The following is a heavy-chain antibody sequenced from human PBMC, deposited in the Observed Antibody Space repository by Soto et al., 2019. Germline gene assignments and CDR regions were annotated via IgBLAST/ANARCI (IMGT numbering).Heavy chain of an antibody. CDR2: ICSGGSTI. V-gene: IGHV3-33*08. D-gene: IGHD3-10*01. J-gene: IGHJ4*02. CDR3: ARAWVWFGEPTTNFDY. Sequence: GGSLRLSCAASGFTFSSYGMHWVRQAPGKGLEWVAFICSGGSTIYYADSVKGRFTISRDNAKNTLYLQMNSLRDEDTAVYYCARAWVWFGEPTTNFDYWGQGTLVTVSS. CDR1: GFTFSSYG.